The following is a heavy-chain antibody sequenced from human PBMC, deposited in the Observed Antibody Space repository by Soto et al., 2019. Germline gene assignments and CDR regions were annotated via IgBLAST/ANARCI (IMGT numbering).Heavy chain of an antibody. CDR1: GYSFTSYW. D-gene: IGHD3-10*01. J-gene: IGHJ6*02. Sequence: GESLKISCKGSGYSFTSYWIGWVRQMPGKGLEWMGIIYPGDSDTRYSPSFQGQVTISADKSISTAYLQWSSLKASDTAMYYCARLQFPMVTYYYGMDVWGQGTTVTVSS. V-gene: IGHV5-51*01. CDR3: ARLQFPMVTYYYGMDV. CDR2: IYPGDSDT.